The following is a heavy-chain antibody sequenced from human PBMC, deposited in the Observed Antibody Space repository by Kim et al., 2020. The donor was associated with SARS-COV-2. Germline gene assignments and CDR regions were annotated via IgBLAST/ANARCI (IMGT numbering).Heavy chain of an antibody. CDR2: INAGNGNT. Sequence: ASVKVSCKASGYTFTSYAMHWVRQAPGQRLEGMGWINAGNGNTKYSQKFQGRVTITRDTSASTAYMELSSLRSEDTAVYYCARASRSMVRGVIGLAYWGQGTLVTVSS. CDR1: GYTFTSYA. J-gene: IGHJ4*02. D-gene: IGHD3-10*01. CDR3: ARASRSMVRGVIGLAY. V-gene: IGHV1-3*01.